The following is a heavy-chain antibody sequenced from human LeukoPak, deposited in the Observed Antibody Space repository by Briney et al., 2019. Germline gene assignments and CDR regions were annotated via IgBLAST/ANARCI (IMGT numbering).Heavy chain of an antibody. CDR2: IYYSGST. CDR3: ARADSSGYYYDFDY. J-gene: IGHJ4*02. Sequence: SETQSLTCTVSGGSISSSSYYWGWIRQPPGKGLEWIGSIYYSGSTYYNPSLKSRVTISVDTSKNQFSLKLSSVTAADTAVYYCARADSSGYYYDFDYWGQGTLVTVSS. D-gene: IGHD3-22*01. V-gene: IGHV4-39*07. CDR1: GGSISSSSYY.